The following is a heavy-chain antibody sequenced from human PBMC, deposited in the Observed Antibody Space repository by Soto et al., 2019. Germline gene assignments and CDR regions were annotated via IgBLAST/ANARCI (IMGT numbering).Heavy chain of an antibody. CDR3: VRSMYPSSGSHYNKEVFGWFDP. J-gene: IGHJ5*02. V-gene: IGHV3-21*01. D-gene: IGHD3-10*01. Sequence: GGSLRLSCAASGFSFGNYSMNWVRQAPGKGLEWVACISITSSYIYYADSVKGRFTTFRDNVKNSLYLRMNSLRAEDTAVYYCVRSMYPSSGSHYNKEVFGWFDPWGQGTLVTVSS. CDR1: GFSFGNYS. CDR2: ISITSSYI.